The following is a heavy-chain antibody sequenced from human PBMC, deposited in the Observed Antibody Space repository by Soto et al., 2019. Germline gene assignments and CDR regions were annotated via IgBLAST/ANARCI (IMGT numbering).Heavy chain of an antibody. CDR3: ARHLVAAAGTGLR. D-gene: IGHD6-13*01. J-gene: IGHJ4*02. Sequence: LGESLKLSCKGSGYSFTSYWISWVRQMPGKGLEWMGRIDPSDSYTNYSPSFQGHVTISADKSISTAYLQWSSLKASDTAMYYCARHLVAAAGTGLRWGQGTLVTVSS. CDR1: GYSFTSYW. V-gene: IGHV5-10-1*01. CDR2: IDPSDSYT.